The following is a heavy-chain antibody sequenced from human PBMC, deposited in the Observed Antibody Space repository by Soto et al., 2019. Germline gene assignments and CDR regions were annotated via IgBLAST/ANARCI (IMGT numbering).Heavy chain of an antibody. CDR3: ARNPGYCSSTNCYAQYYYGMDV. CDR1: GGTFSSYT. CDR2: IIPILGVA. V-gene: IGHV1-69*02. D-gene: IGHD2-2*01. Sequence: QVQLVQSGAEVKKPGSSVKVSCKASGGTFSSYTISWVRQAPGQGLEWMGKIIPILGVADYAQKFQGRVTITADNSTTTAYMELSSLRSEDTAVYFCARNPGYCSSTNCYAQYYYGMDVWGQGTTVSVSS. J-gene: IGHJ6*02.